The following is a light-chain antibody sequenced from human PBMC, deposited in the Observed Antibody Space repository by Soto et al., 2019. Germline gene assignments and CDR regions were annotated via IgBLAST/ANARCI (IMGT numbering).Light chain of an antibody. V-gene: IGLV2-18*01. CDR3: SLYTSENAYV. J-gene: IGLJ1*01. CDR2: EVS. CDR1: STDFVSYNR. Sequence: QAGRTQPPSVSGSPGQSVTISCTGTSTDFVSYNRVSWYQQPPGTAPKLMIYEVSKRPSGVPDRFSGSKSGNTASLTISGLQAADEADYYCSLYTSENAYVFGTGTKVTVL.